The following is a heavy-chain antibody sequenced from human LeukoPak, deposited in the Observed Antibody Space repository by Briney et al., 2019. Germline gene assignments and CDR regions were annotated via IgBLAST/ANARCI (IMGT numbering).Heavy chain of an antibody. CDR2: INQDGSEK. CDR3: ARAGVPAASDY. J-gene: IGHJ4*02. Sequence: HTGGSLRLSCAASGFTFSRYWMRWVRQAPGKGLEWVASINQDGSEKYYVDSVKGRFTISRDNAKDSLYLQMNSLRAEDTAVYYCARAGVPAASDYWGQGTLVTVPS. CDR1: GFTFSRYW. V-gene: IGHV3-7*01. D-gene: IGHD2-2*01.